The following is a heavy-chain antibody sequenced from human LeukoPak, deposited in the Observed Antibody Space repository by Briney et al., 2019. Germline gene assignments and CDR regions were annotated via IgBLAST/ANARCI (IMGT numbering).Heavy chain of an antibody. CDR1: GGFISSYY. Sequence: PSETLSLTCIVSGGFISSYYWNWIRQPPGKGLEWIGNIFYRGATNYNPSLRSRITMSVDTSKNQFSLKLSSVTAADTATYYCARARDWSAGSWFDPWGQGILVTVSS. V-gene: IGHV4-59*01. J-gene: IGHJ5*02. CDR3: ARARDWSAGSWFDP. D-gene: IGHD3/OR15-3a*01. CDR2: IFYRGAT.